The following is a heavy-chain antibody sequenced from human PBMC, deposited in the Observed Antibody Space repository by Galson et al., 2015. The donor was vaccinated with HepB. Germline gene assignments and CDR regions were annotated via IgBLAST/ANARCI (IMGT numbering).Heavy chain of an antibody. Sequence: SVKVSCKASRGTFNSYATSWVRQAPGQGLEWMGWISAYNGNTNYAQKLQGRVTMTTDTSTSTAYMELRSLRSDDTAVYYCARDRIYIAAVGTDWFDPWGQGTLVTVSS. CDR3: ARDRIYIAAVGTDWFDP. V-gene: IGHV1-18*01. CDR1: RGTFNSYA. J-gene: IGHJ5*02. D-gene: IGHD6-13*01. CDR2: ISAYNGNT.